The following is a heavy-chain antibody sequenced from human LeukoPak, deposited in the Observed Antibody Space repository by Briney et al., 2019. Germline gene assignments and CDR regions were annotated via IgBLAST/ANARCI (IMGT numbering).Heavy chain of an antibody. CDR1: GGTFSSYA. V-gene: IGHV1-69*13. CDR2: IIPIFGTA. D-gene: IGHD1-7*01. CDR3: ASSGNLGGLGDAFDI. Sequence: ASVKVSCKASGGTFSSYAISWVRQAPGQGLEWMGGIIPIFGTANYAQKFQGRVTITADESTSTAYMELSSLRSEDTAVYYCASSGNLGGLGDAFDIWGQGTMVTVSS. J-gene: IGHJ3*02.